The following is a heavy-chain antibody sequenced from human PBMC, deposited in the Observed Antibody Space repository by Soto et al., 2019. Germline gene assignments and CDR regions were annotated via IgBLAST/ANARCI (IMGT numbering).Heavy chain of an antibody. CDR2: IYHSGST. D-gene: IGHD1-26*01. CDR1: GASISSTTSGNW. V-gene: IGHV4-4*02. J-gene: IGHJ4*02. CDR3: ARLVGATLVDF. Sequence: QVQLQESGPGLVRPSGTLSLTCAVSGASISSTTSGNWWSWVRQPPGKGLEWIGEIYHSGSTNYTPSLTXLXTXSXXKSKNQFSLKLSSVTAADTAVYACARLVGATLVDFWGQGTLVTVSS.